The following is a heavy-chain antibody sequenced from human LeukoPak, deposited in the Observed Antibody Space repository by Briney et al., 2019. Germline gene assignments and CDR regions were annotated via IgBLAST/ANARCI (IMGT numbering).Heavy chain of an antibody. CDR1: GGSISSSSYY. Sequence: PSETLSLTCTVSGGSISSSSYYWGWIRQPPGKGLEWIGSMYYSGSTYYNPSLKSRVTISVDTSKNQFSLKLSSVTAADTAVYYCARRITAAPAFDIWGQGTMVTVSS. V-gene: IGHV4-39*01. J-gene: IGHJ3*02. CDR2: MYYSGST. CDR3: ARRITAAPAFDI. D-gene: IGHD6-13*01.